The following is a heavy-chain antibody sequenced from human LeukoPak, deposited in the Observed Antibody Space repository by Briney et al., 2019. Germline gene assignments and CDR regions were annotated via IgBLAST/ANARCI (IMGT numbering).Heavy chain of an antibody. CDR1: GYSFTSYW. D-gene: IGHD5-18*01. CDR2: IYPGDSDT. V-gene: IGHV5-51*01. Sequence: GESLKISCKGSGYSFTSYWIGWVRQMPGKGLEWMGNIYPGDSDTRYSPSFQGQVTISVDKSISTAYLQWSSLKASDTAMYYCARRQRVDNYGPQKYYFDYWGQGTLVTVSS. J-gene: IGHJ4*02. CDR3: ARRQRVDNYGPQKYYFDY.